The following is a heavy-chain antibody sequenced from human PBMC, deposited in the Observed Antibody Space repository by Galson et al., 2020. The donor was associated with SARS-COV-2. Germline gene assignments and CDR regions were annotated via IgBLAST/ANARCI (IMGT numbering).Heavy chain of an antibody. V-gene: IGHV3-74*01. Sequence: GGSLRLSCAASGFKFSSYWMHWVRQAPGKGLVWVSRINSDGNNTSYADSVKGRFTISRDNAKNTLYLQMNSLRAEDTAVYYCTATRAYWGQGTLVTVSS. J-gene: IGHJ4*02. CDR1: GFKFSSYW. CDR3: TATRAY. CDR2: INSDGNNT.